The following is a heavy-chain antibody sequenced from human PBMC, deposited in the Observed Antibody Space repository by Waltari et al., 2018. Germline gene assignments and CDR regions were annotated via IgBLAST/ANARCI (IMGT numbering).Heavy chain of an antibody. V-gene: IGHV3-74*01. CDR3: VRIYFESSGHKLS. D-gene: IGHD3-22*01. J-gene: IGHJ5*02. CDR2: INNDGTTT. Sequence: EVQLVESGGGLVQPGGSLRLSCAASGFTFSRSWMHWARQAPGKGLVWVSLINNDGTTTIYADSVKGRFTISRDNAENTLYLQMNNLRAEDTAVYYCVRIYFESSGHKLSWGQGTLVTVSS. CDR1: GFTFSRSW.